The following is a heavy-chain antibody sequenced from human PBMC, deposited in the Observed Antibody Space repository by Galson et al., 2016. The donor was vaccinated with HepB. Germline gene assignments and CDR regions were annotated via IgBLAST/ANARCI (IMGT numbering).Heavy chain of an antibody. CDR3: ARAYYYDSSGYYRYYYYMDV. V-gene: IGHV3-72*01. CDR2: TRNRARSYTT. J-gene: IGHJ6*03. CDR1: GSILRDYY. D-gene: IGHD3-22*01. Sequence: SLRLSCAASGSILRDYYMDWVRQAPGKGLEWVGRTRNRARSYTTDYVASVKGRLTISRDNSKSSVYLHMNGLKPEDTAVYYCARAYYYDSSGYYRYYYYMDVWGKGTTVTVSS.